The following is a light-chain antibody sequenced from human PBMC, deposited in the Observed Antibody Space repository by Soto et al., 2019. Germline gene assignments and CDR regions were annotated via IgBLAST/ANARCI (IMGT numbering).Light chain of an antibody. CDR3: QQYGSSLHT. CDR1: QSVSSSY. Sequence: EIVLTQSPGTLSLSPGERATLSCRASQSVSSSYLAWYQQKPGQAPRLLIYGASSRATGIPDMFSGSGSGTDFTLTISRLEPEDFAVYYCQQYGSSLHTFGQGTKLEIK. CDR2: GAS. V-gene: IGKV3-20*01. J-gene: IGKJ2*01.